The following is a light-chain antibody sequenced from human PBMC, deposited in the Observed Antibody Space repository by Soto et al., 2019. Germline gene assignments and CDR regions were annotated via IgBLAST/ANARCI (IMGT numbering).Light chain of an antibody. CDR3: QQYYRYPWT. Sequence: DIPITQSPATLSGSVGDRVTITCRASQTISSWLAWYQQKPGKAPKLLIYKASTLKSGVPSRFSGSGSGTEFTHTISSLQPDDFAVYYCQQYYRYPWTFGQGTKVDI. CDR1: QTISSW. CDR2: KAS. J-gene: IGKJ1*01. V-gene: IGKV1-5*03.